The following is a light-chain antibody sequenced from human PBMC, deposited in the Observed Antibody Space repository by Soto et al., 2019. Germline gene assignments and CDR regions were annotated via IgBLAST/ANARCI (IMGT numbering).Light chain of an antibody. CDR2: DVT. CDR3: CSYGGGLPYV. V-gene: IGLV2-11*01. CDR1: SSDVGGYDY. Sequence: QSVLTLPTSVAGSPGQSVTISCTGTSSDVGGYDYVSWYQQRPGKAPKLLIYDVTKRPSGVPDRFSGSKSGNTASLTISGLQAGDEADCYRCSYGGGLPYVFGTGTTVTVL. J-gene: IGLJ1*01.